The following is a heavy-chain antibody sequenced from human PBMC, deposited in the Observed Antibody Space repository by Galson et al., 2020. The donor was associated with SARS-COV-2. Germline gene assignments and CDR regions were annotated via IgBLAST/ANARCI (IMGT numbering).Heavy chain of an antibody. Sequence: METGGSLRLSCAASGFSVSSKYISWVRQAPGKGLEWVSVIYYTGSTNYADSVRGRFTISRDTSKNMVYLQMNSLRAEDTAVHYCMRDDGTAPYDYWGQGTLVTVSS. J-gene: IGHJ4*02. CDR3: MRDDGTAPYDY. CDR2: IYYTGST. D-gene: IGHD5-18*01. CDR1: GFSVSSKY. V-gene: IGHV3-53*05.